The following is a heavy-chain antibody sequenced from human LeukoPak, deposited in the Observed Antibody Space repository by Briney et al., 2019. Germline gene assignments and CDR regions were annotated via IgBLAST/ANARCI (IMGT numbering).Heavy chain of an antibody. CDR1: GGSISSSSYY. D-gene: IGHD3-10*01. J-gene: IGHJ4*02. Sequence: PSETLSLTCTVSGGSISSSSYYWGWIRQPPGEGLEWIGSIYYSGSTYYNPSLKSRVTISVDTSKNQFSLKLSSVTAADTAVYYCASPGRGVLRGGPRYWGQGTLVTISS. V-gene: IGHV4-39*01. CDR2: IYYSGST. CDR3: ASPGRGVLRGGPRY.